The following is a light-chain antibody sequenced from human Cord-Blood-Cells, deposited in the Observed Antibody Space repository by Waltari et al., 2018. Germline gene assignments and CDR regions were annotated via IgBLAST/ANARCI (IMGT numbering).Light chain of an antibody. V-gene: IGLV3-10*01. CDR3: YSTDSSGNHV. CDR1: ALPKKY. CDR2: EDS. J-gene: IGLJ1*01. Sequence: SYELTQPPSVSVSPGQTARITCSGDALPKKYAYWYQQKSGQAPVLVIYEDSKRPSGIPERFSGSSSGTMATLTISGAQMEDEADYYCYSTDSSGNHVFGTGTKVTVL.